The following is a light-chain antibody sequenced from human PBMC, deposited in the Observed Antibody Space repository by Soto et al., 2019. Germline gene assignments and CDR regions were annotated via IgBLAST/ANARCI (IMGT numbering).Light chain of an antibody. V-gene: IGKV3-20*01. CDR3: QQYGSSPTWT. CDR1: QSVSSSY. Sequence: EIVLTQSPGTLSLSPGERATLSCRASQSVSSSYLAWYQQKPGQAPRLLIYGASTRATGIPARFSGGGSGTDFTLTISRLEPEDFAVYYCQQYGSSPTWTFGQGTKVDIK. J-gene: IGKJ1*01. CDR2: GAS.